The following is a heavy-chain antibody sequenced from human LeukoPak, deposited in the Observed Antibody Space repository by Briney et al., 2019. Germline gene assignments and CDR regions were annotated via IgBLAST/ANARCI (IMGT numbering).Heavy chain of an antibody. V-gene: IGHV4-59*08. CDR3: AGLLYGSGSYFFFDY. CDR2: IYYSGST. Sequence: PSETLSLTCTVSGGSISSYYWSWIRQPPGKGLEWIGYIYYSGSTNYNPSLKSRVTISVDTSKNQFSLKLSSVTAADTAVYYCAGLLYGSGSYFFFDYWGQGTLVTVSS. D-gene: IGHD3-10*01. CDR1: GGSISSYY. J-gene: IGHJ4*02.